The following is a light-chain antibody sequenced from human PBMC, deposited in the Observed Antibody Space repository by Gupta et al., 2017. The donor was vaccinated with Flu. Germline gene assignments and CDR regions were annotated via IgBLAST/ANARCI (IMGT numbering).Light chain of an antibody. J-gene: IGKJ1*01. V-gene: IGKV3-11*01. CDR2: DAS. CDR1: QSVRSY. CDR3: QQRSNWPWT. Sequence: PATLSLSPGERATLSCRASQSVRSYLAWYQQKPGQAPRLLIYDASNRATGIPARFSGSGSGTDFILTISSLEPEDFAVYYCQQRSNWPWTFGQGTKVEIK.